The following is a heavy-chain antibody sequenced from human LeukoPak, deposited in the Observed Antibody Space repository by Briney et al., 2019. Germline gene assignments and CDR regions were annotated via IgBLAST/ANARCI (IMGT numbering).Heavy chain of an antibody. D-gene: IGHD3-22*01. CDR3: ARDHHRRLYDSQARDTFDI. J-gene: IGHJ3*02. CDR2: ISSSSSTM. V-gene: IGHV3-48*01. CDR1: GFTFSSYS. Sequence: GGSLRLSCAASGFTFSSYSMNWVRQAPGKGLEWVSYISSSSSTMYYADSVKGRFSISRDNAKNSLYLQINSLRAEDTAVYYCARDHHRRLYDSQARDTFDIWGQGTMVTVSS.